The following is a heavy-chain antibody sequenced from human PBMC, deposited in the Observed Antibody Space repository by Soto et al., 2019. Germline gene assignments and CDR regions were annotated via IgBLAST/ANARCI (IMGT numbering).Heavy chain of an antibody. V-gene: IGHV2-5*02. J-gene: IGHJ6*03. Sequence: SGPTLVKPTQTLTLTCTFSGFSLSTSGVGVGWIRQPPGKALEWLALIYWDDDKRYSPSLKSRLTITKDTSKNQVVLTMTNMDPVDTATYYCAHSAKGYDPYYYYYYYYMDVWGKGTTVTVSS. CDR2: IYWDDDK. D-gene: IGHD5-12*01. CDR1: GFSLSTSGVG. CDR3: AHSAKGYDPYYYYYYYYMDV.